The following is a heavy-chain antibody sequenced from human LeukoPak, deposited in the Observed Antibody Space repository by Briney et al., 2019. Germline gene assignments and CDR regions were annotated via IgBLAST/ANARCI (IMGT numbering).Heavy chain of an antibody. CDR1: GGPFSGYY. D-gene: IGHD3-10*01. V-gene: IGHV4-34*01. J-gene: IGHJ4*02. CDR2: INHSGST. Sequence: SETLSLTCAVYGGPFSGYYWSWIRQPPGKGLEWIGEINHSGSTNYNPSLKSRVTISVDTSKNQFSLKLSSVTAADTAVYYCARGPLYMVRGVFYQDWGQGTLVTVSS. CDR3: ARGPLYMVRGVFYQD.